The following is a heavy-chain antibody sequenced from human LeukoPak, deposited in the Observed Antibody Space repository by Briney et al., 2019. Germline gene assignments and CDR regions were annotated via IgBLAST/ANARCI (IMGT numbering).Heavy chain of an antibody. CDR1: GGLISSSTTYY. CDR3: ARQPVVNRGAVASNFDY. D-gene: IGHD6-19*01. CDR2: IYFNGIT. V-gene: IGHV4-39*01. Sequence: SETLSLTCSVSGGLISSSTTYYWAWLRQPPGKGLECIGSIYFNGITYYNASLESRVTVSVDTYNNHFSLRLTSLSAADTAVYYCARQPVVNRGAVASNFDYWGQGTLVTVSS. J-gene: IGHJ4*02.